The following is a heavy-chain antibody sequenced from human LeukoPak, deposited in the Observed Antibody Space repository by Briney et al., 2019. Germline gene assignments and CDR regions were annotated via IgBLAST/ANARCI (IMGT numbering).Heavy chain of an antibody. CDR2: IYTSGST. Sequence: SQTLSLTCTVSGGSISSGSYYWSWIRQPAGKGPEWIGRIYTSGSTNYNPSLKSRVTISVDTSKNQFSLKLSSVTAADTAVYYCARDRGSSGWFDYWGQGTLVTVSS. D-gene: IGHD3-10*01. CDR3: ARDRGSSGWFDY. J-gene: IGHJ4*02. CDR1: GGSISSGSYY. V-gene: IGHV4-61*02.